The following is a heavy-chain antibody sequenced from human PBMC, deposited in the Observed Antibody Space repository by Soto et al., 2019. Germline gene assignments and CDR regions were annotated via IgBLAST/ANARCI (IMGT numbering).Heavy chain of an antibody. CDR2: IIPIFGTA. CDR3: ARDRRSIAARAYYYGMDV. J-gene: IGHJ6*02. Sequence: GASVKVSCKASGGTFSSYAISWVRQAPGQGLEWMGGIIPIFGTANYAQKFQGRVTITADESTSTAYMELSSLRSEDTAVYYCARDRRSIAARAYYYGMDVWGQGTTVTVSS. CDR1: GGTFSSYA. V-gene: IGHV1-69*13. D-gene: IGHD6-6*01.